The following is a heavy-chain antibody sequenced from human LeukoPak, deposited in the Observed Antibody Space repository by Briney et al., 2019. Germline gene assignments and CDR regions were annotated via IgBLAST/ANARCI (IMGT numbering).Heavy chain of an antibody. CDR3: ARDPRIKARLPPDY. J-gene: IGHJ4*02. CDR1: GFTFSSYA. V-gene: IGHV3-30-3*01. D-gene: IGHD3-10*01. CDR2: ISYDGSNK. Sequence: GGSLRLSCSVSGFTFSSYAMHWVRQAPGKGLEWVAVISYDGSNKYYADSVKGRFTISRDNSKNTLYLQMNSLRAEDTAVYYCARDPRIKARLPPDYWGQGTLVTVSS.